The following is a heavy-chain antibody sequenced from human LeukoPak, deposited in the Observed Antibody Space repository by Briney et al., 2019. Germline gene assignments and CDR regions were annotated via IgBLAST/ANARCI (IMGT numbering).Heavy chain of an antibody. Sequence: GGSLRLSCAASGFTFSSYAMHRVRQAPGKGLEWVAVISYDGSNKYYADSVKGRFTISRDNSKNTLYLQMNSLRAEDTAVYYCARRGLFDYWGQGTLVTVSS. CDR1: GFTFSSYA. J-gene: IGHJ4*02. CDR2: ISYDGSNK. V-gene: IGHV3-30*04. D-gene: IGHD3-10*01. CDR3: ARRGLFDY.